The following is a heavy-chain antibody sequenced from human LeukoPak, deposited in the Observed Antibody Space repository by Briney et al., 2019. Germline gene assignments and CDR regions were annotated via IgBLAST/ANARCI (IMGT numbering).Heavy chain of an antibody. Sequence: PGGSLRLSCAASGFTFSSYEMNWVRQAPGKGLEWVSYISSSGSTIYYADSVKGRFTISRDNAKDSLYLQLSSLRAEDTAVYYCARDIPYGLSYFDYWGQGTLVTVSS. J-gene: IGHJ4*02. D-gene: IGHD2-2*02. CDR2: ISSSGSTI. CDR1: GFTFSSYE. V-gene: IGHV3-48*03. CDR3: ARDIPYGLSYFDY.